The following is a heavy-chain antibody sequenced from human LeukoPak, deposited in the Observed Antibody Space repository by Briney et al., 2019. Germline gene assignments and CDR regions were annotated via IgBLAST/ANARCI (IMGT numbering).Heavy chain of an antibody. CDR3: AKDDWELLWIGNY. Sequence: GGSLRLSCAASGFTFSSYAMSWARQAPGKGLEWVSAISGSGGSTYYADSVKGRFTISRDNSKNTLYLQMNSLRAEDTAVYYCAKDDWELLWIGNYWGQGTLVTVSS. J-gene: IGHJ4*02. CDR1: GFTFSSYA. CDR2: ISGSGGST. V-gene: IGHV3-23*01. D-gene: IGHD1-26*01.